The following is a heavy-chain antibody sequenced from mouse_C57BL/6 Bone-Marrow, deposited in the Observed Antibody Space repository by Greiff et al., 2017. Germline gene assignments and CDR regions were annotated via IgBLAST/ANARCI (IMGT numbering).Heavy chain of an antibody. CDR2: IYPGSGST. Sequence: QVQLKQPGAELVKPGASVKMSCKASGYTFTSYWITWVKQRPGQGLEWIGDIYPGSGSTNYNEKFKSKATLTVDTSSSTAYMQLSSLTSEDSAVYYCARPNYSNYWDIEDWGTGTTVTVSS. D-gene: IGHD2-5*01. J-gene: IGHJ1*03. CDR1: GYTFTSYW. CDR3: ARPNYSNYWDIED. V-gene: IGHV1-55*01.